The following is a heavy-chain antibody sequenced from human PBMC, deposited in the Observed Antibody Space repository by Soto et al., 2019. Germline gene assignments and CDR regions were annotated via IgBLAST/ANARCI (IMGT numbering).Heavy chain of an antibody. V-gene: IGHV3-33*01. J-gene: IGHJ4*02. CDR1: GFTFSSYG. CDR3: ARVVDTAMGFDY. CDR2: IWYDGSNK. Sequence: QVQLVESGGGVVQPGRSLRLSCAASGFTFSSYGMHWVRQAPGKGLEWVAVIWYDGSNKYYADSVKGRFTISRDNSKNTLYLQMNSLRAEDTAVYYCARVVDTAMGFDYWGQGTLVTVSS. D-gene: IGHD5-18*01.